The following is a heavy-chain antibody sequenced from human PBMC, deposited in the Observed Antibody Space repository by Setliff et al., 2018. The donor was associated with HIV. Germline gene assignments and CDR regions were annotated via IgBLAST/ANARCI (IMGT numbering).Heavy chain of an antibody. V-gene: IGHV1-8*02. Sequence: ASVKVSCKASAYPFTTYDINWVRQATGQGLEWMGWMDPNSGNTGYAQKFQGRVTMTRNTSITTAYMELSSLKSEDTAVYYCARGQNGGISGVDWGQGTLVTVSS. J-gene: IGHJ4*02. CDR2: MDPNSGNT. D-gene: IGHD3-3*01. CDR3: ARGQNGGISGVD. CDR1: AYPFTTYD.